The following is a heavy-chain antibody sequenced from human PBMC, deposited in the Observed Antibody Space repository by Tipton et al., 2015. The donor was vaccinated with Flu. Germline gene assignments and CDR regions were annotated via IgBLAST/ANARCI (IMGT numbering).Heavy chain of an antibody. V-gene: IGHV4-38-2*01. CDR3: ARRTFSNYVSEPKNWFDF. CDR1: GGSVGSPNC. J-gene: IGHJ5*01. D-gene: IGHD4-11*01. CDR2: ICPGSP. Sequence: TLSLTCSVSGGSVGSPNCWGWVRRPPGKGLEWIGNICPGSPYYNPSLRSRVTMSVARSNDQFSLRLTSVTAADTAVYFCARRTFSNYVSEPKNWFDFWGQGTLVTVSS.